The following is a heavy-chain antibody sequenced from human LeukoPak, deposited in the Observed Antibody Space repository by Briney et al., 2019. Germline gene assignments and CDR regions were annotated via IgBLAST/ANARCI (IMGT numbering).Heavy chain of an antibody. CDR2: IYYSGST. CDR1: GGSISSGGYY. Sequence: SETLSLTCTVSGGSISSGGYYWSWIRQPPGKGLEWIGYIYYSGSTNYNPSLKSRVTISVDTSKNQFSLKLSSVTAADTAVYYCARGVSTVVTPSNWFDPWGQGTLVTVSS. CDR3: ARGVSTVVTPSNWFDP. V-gene: IGHV4-61*08. J-gene: IGHJ5*02. D-gene: IGHD4-23*01.